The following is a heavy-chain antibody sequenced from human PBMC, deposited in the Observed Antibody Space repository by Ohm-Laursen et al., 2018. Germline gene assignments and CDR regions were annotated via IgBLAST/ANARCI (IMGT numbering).Heavy chain of an antibody. Sequence: SETLSLTCTVSGASINLYYWSWIRQPPGKGLEWIGYINHSGSTNYNPSLKSRLNISVDTSKNQFSLKLTSVTAADTAVYYCAGGEWGSGYTPLGDFDYWGQGTLVTVSS. CDR1: GASINLYY. CDR3: AGGEWGSGYTPLGDFDY. J-gene: IGHJ4*02. CDR2: INHSGST. V-gene: IGHV4-59*01. D-gene: IGHD3-22*01.